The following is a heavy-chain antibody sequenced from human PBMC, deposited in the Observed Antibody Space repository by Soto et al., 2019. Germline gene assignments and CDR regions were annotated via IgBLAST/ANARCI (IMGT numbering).Heavy chain of an antibody. J-gene: IGHJ6*03. D-gene: IGHD6-19*01. CDR3: ARGGYSSGWREVYYMDV. CDR1: GFTFSSYW. V-gene: IGHV3-74*01. Sequence: PGGSLRLSCAASGFTFSSYWMHWVRQAPGKGLVWVSRINSDGSSTSYADSVKGRFTISRDNAKNTLYLQMNSLRAEDTAVYYCARGGYSSGWREVYYMDVWGKGTTVTASS. CDR2: INSDGSST.